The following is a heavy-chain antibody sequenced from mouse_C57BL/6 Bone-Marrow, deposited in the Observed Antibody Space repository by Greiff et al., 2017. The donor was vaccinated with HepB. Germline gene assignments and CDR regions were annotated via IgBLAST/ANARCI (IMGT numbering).Heavy chain of an antibody. CDR3: ARPYYSNYYWYFDV. CDR2: ISGGGGNN. V-gene: IGHV5-9*01. Sequence: EVQRVESGGGLVKPGGSLKLSCAASGFTFSSYTMSWVRQTPEKRLEWVATISGGGGNNYYPDSVKGRFPISRDNAKNTLYLQMSSLRSEDTALYYCARPYYSNYYWYFDVWGTGTTVTVSS. J-gene: IGHJ1*03. D-gene: IGHD2-5*01. CDR1: GFTFSSYT.